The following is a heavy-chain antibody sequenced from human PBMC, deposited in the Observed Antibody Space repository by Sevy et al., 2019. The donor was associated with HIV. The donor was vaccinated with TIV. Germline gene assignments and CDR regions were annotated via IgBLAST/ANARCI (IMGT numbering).Heavy chain of an antibody. CDR3: ARDPGSSWSSFDY. V-gene: IGHV3-30-3*01. J-gene: IGHJ4*02. CDR1: GFIFGSYA. D-gene: IGHD6-13*01. Sequence: GGFLSLSCAASGFIFGSYAMNWVRQAPGKGLEWVAVISYDGSHKYYADSVKGRFTISRDSSKNTLYLQMHSLRTDDTAVYYCARDPGSSWSSFDYWGQGTLVTVSS. CDR2: ISYDGSHK.